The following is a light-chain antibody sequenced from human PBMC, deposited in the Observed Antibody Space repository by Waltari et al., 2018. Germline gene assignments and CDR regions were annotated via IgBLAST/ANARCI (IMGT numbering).Light chain of an antibody. V-gene: IGKV1-5*03. Sequence: DIQMTQSPSTLSASVGDRVTITCRASQSISSWLAWYQQKPWKAPQLLIYKASSLESGVPSRCSGSGSVTEFTLTSSILQHDDFATYYCQQYNSYSALTFGGGTKVEIK. CDR2: KAS. CDR1: QSISSW. J-gene: IGKJ4*01. CDR3: QQYNSYSALT.